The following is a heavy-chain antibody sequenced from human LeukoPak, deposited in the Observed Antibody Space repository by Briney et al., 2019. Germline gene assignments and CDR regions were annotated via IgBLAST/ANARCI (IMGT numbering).Heavy chain of an antibody. D-gene: IGHD2-15*01. CDR2: INPSGGST. CDR1: GYTFTSYY. J-gene: IGHJ4*02. CDR3: ARGSGLRLSDY. V-gene: IGHV1-46*01. Sequence: ASVKVSCKASGYTFTSYYMHWVRQAPGQGLEWMGIINPSGGSTSYAQKFQGRVTMTTDTSTSTAYMELRSLRSDDTAVYYCARGSGLRLSDYWGQGTLVTVSS.